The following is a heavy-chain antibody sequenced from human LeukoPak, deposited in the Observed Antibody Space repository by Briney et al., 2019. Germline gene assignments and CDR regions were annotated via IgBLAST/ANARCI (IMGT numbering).Heavy chain of an antibody. CDR1: GFTFSSYG. CDR3: AKDRHIVVVPAAMGLVDY. CDR2: ISYDGSNK. Sequence: PGRSLRLSCAASGFTFSSYGMHWVRQAPGKGLEWVAVISYDGSNKYYADSVKGRFTISRDNSKNTLYLQMNSLRAEDTAVYYCAKDRHIVVVPAAMGLVDYWGQGTLVTVSS. D-gene: IGHD2-2*01. V-gene: IGHV3-30*18. J-gene: IGHJ4*02.